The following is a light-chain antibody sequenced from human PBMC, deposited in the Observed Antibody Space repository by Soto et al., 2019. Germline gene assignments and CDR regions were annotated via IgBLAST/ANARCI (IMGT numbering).Light chain of an antibody. J-gene: IGKJ1*01. Sequence: DVQMTQSPFSLSASVGDRVTITCRASQGTRNDLGWFQQKPGKAPKRLIYAASSLESGVPSRFSGSASGTDFTLTINSLQPEDFATYYCQQSYSTPLTFGQGTKVDIK. CDR1: QGTRND. CDR3: QQSYSTPLT. V-gene: IGKV1-39*01. CDR2: AAS.